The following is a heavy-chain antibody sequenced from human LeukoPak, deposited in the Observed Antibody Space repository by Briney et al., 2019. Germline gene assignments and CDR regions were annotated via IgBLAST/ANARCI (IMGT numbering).Heavy chain of an antibody. Sequence: GGSLRLSCTASGFTFSNYWMSWVRQAPGKGLEWVANMKQDGSEQYYVDSMKGRFTISRDNAKNSLCLQINSLRAEDTAVYYCARDRHYDFWSGYYTPFNSWGQGTLVTVSS. CDR2: MKQDGSEQ. CDR1: GFTFSNYW. J-gene: IGHJ4*02. CDR3: ARDRHYDFWSGYYTPFNS. D-gene: IGHD3-3*01. V-gene: IGHV3-7*03.